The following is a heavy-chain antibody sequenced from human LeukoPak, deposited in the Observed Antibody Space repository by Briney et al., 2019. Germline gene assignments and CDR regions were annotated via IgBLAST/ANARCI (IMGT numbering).Heavy chain of an antibody. Sequence: GGSLRLSCAATGFTFSSYAMSWVRQAPGKGLEWVSSISGSGGSTYYADSVKGRFTMPRDNSKNTLYVQMNSLRAEDTAVYYCAKADTGYCSSTSCPRGTFDIWGQGTMVTVSS. V-gene: IGHV3-23*01. J-gene: IGHJ3*02. CDR3: AKADTGYCSSTSCPRGTFDI. D-gene: IGHD2-2*01. CDR1: GFTFSSYA. CDR2: ISGSGGST.